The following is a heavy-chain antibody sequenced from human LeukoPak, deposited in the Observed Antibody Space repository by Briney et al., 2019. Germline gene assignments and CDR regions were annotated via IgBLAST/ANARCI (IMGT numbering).Heavy chain of an antibody. Sequence: KPSETLSLTCTVSGGSISSGGYYWSWIRHHPGKGLEWIGYISYSGSTYYNPSLKSRVTISVDTSKNQFSLKLSSVTAADTAVYYCARERVIAVAGRVEYYYGMDVWGQGTTVTVSS. D-gene: IGHD6-19*01. CDR1: GGSISSGGYY. CDR3: ARERVIAVAGRVEYYYGMDV. V-gene: IGHV4-31*02. CDR2: ISYSGST. J-gene: IGHJ6*02.